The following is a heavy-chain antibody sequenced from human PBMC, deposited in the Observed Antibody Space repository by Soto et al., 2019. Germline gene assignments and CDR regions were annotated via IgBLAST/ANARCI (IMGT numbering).Heavy chain of an antibody. J-gene: IGHJ4*02. CDR1: WGPLRRQA. CDR2: IIPFFGTA. CDR3: ARYRYGYSYFDY. D-gene: IGHD5-18*01. Sequence: QPVQSWGGGEKAGFPGEVSFQAFWGPLRRQAISLVPQAPGQGLEWMGGIIPFFGTANYAQKFQGRVTITADESTSTAYMELSSLRSEDTAVYYCARYRYGYSYFDYWGQGTLVTVSS. V-gene: IGHV1-69*01.